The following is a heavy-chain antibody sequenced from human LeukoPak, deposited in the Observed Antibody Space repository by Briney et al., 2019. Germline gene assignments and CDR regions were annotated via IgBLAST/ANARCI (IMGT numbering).Heavy chain of an antibody. D-gene: IGHD3-10*01. J-gene: IGHJ6*03. CDR1: GFMFRTFG. CDR2: ISGSGDST. CDR3: AKHYFASGSNLCMDV. V-gene: IGHV3-23*01. Sequence: GGSLRLSCAASGFMFRTFGMSWVRQAPGKGLEWVSSISGSGDSTYDADSVKGRFTISRDNSKNTLYLQMNSLRADDTAIYYCAKHYFASGSNLCMDVWSKGTTVTISS.